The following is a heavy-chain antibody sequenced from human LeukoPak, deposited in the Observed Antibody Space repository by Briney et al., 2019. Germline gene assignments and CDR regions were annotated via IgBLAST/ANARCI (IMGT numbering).Heavy chain of an antibody. Sequence: PSETLSLTCTVSGGSISSYYWSWIRQPAGKGLEWIGRIYASGSTYHNPSLKSRVTMSVDTSKNQFSLRLTTVTAADTAVYYCARDSNLEYSSSRGLGRWGQGTLVTVSS. CDR3: ARDSNLEYSSSRGLGR. CDR2: IYASGST. CDR1: GGSISSYY. J-gene: IGHJ4*02. V-gene: IGHV4-4*07. D-gene: IGHD6-6*01.